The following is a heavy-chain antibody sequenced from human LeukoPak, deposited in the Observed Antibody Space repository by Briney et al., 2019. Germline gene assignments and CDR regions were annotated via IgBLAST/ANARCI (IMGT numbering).Heavy chain of an antibody. V-gene: IGHV3-48*01. J-gene: IGHJ3*02. Sequence: GGSLRLSCAASGFTFSSYSMNWVRQAPGKGLEWVPYISSSSSTIYYADSVKGRFTISRDNAKNSLYLQMNSLRAEDTAVYYCARDDSSGSDAFDIWGQGTMVTVSS. CDR3: ARDDSSGSDAFDI. CDR1: GFTFSSYS. CDR2: ISSSSSTI. D-gene: IGHD3-22*01.